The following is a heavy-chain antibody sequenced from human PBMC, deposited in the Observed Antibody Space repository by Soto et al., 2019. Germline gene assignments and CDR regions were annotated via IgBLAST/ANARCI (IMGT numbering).Heavy chain of an antibody. J-gene: IGHJ4*02. D-gene: IGHD2-21*01. CDR1: GGSFSGYY. Sequence: QVQLQQWGAGLLKPSETLSLTCAVYGGSFSGYYWSWVRQPPGKGLEWIGEINHSGSTNYNPSLKSRVTISVDTSKNQFSLELSSVTAADRAVYYCARGGSYHELDYWGQGTLVTVSS. CDR3: ARGGSYHELDY. CDR2: INHSGST. V-gene: IGHV4-34*01.